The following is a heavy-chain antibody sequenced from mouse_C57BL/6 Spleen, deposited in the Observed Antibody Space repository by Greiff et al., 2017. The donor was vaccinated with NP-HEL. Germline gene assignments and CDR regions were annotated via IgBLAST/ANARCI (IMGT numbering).Heavy chain of an antibody. V-gene: IGHV1-39*01. CDR1: GYSFTDYN. CDR3: ARWGGSSPYYAMDY. Sequence: ELQLKESGPELVKPGASVKISCKASGYSFTDYNMNWVKQSNGQSLEWIGVINPNYGTTSYNQKFKGKATLTVDQSSSTAYMQLNSLTSEDSAVYYCARWGGSSPYYAMDYWGQGTSVTVSS. J-gene: IGHJ4*01. CDR2: INPNYGTT. D-gene: IGHD1-1*01.